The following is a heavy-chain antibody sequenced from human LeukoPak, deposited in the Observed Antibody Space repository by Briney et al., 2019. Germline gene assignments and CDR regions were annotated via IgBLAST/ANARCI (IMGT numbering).Heavy chain of an antibody. CDR2: ISGSGGST. D-gene: IGHD6-19*01. J-gene: IGHJ4*02. Sequence: PGGSLRLSCAASGFTFSSYAMSWVRQAPGKGLEWVSAISGSGGSTYYADSVKGRFTISRDNSKNTLYLQMNSLRAEDTAVYYCAKGRKLPYSSGWYSDYWGQGTLVTVSS. CDR1: GFTFSSYA. V-gene: IGHV3-23*01. CDR3: AKGRKLPYSSGWYSDY.